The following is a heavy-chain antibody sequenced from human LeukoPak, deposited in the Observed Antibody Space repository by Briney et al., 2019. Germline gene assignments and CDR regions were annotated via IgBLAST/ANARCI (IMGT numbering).Heavy chain of an antibody. CDR3: ARTVVVVIYYFDY. V-gene: IGHV4-39*01. CDR1: GGSISSSSYY. J-gene: IGHJ4*02. CDR2: IYYSGST. Sequence: PSETLSLTCTVSGGSISSSSYYWGWIRQPPGKGLEWFGSIYYSGSTYYNPSLKSRVTISVDTSKNQFSLKLSSVTAADTAVYYCARTVVVVIYYFDYWGQGTLVTVSS. D-gene: IGHD3-22*01.